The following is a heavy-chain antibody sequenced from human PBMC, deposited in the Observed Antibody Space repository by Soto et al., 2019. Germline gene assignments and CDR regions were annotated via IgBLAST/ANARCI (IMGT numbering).Heavy chain of an antibody. J-gene: IGHJ4*02. D-gene: IGHD3-9*01. Sequence: SETLSLTCTVSGGSISSNTYHWGWIRQPPGKGLEWIGSIYFRGNTYYNPSLQTRVTISLDKSKSQFSLKLNSVTAADSAVYFCARLEGLATISYYFDFWGQGALVTVSS. V-gene: IGHV4-39*01. CDR1: GGSISSNTYH. CDR3: ARLEGLATISYYFDF. CDR2: IYFRGNT.